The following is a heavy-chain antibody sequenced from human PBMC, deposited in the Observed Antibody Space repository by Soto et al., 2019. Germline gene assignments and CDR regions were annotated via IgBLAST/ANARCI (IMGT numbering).Heavy chain of an antibody. J-gene: IGHJ6*02. V-gene: IGHV3-48*03. CDR2: ISSSGSTI. CDR1: GFTFSSYE. D-gene: IGHD2-21*01. CDR3: AREFVNYYYYGMDV. Sequence: EVQLVESGGGLVQPGGSLRLSCAASGFTFSSYEMNWVRQAPGKGLEWVSYISSSGSTIYYADSVKGRFTISRDNAKNSLYLQMNSLRAEDTAVYYCAREFVNYYYYGMDVWGQGTTVTVSS.